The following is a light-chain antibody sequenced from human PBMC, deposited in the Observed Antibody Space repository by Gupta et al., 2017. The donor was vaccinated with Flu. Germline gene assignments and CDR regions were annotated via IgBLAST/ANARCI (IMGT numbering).Light chain of an antibody. CDR3: ATWDDSMNAVV. CDR2: KNN. CDR1: CSNIGINY. J-gene: IGLJ2*01. Sequence: RVTFSRSGGCSNIGINYLYWYHQPPGAAPKLILYKNNRRHSGVPDRFSGSKSGTTASLPISGLRAEDEAEYYCATWDDSMNAVVFGGGTKLTVL. V-gene: IGLV1-47*01.